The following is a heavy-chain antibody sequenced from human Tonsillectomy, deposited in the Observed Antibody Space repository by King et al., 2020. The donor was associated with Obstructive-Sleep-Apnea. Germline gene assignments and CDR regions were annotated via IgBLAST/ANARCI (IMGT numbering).Heavy chain of an antibody. J-gene: IGHJ6*02. CDR1: GFTFSSYG. Sequence: VQLVESGGGVVQPGRSLRLSCAASGFTFSSYGMHWVRQAPGKGLEWVAVISYDGSNKYYADSVKGRFTISRDNSKNTLYLQMNSLRAEDTAVYYCAKDEQFDHGDYGRGYYYYGMDVWGQGTTVTVSS. CDR2: ISYDGSNK. CDR3: AKDEQFDHGDYGRGYYYYGMDV. D-gene: IGHD4-17*01. V-gene: IGHV3-30*18.